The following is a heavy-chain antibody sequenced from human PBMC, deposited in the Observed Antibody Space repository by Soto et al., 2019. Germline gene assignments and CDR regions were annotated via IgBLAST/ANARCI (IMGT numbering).Heavy chain of an antibody. CDR1: GGTFSSYA. J-gene: IGHJ6*02. V-gene: IGHV1-69*01. Sequence: QVQLVQSGAEVKKPGSSVKVSCKASGGTFSSYAISWVRQAPGQGLEWMGGIIPIFGTANYAQKFQGRVTSTADESTSTAYMELSSLRSEDTAVYYCARDDSGSYRSYYDYDGMDVWGQGTTVTVSS. D-gene: IGHD3-16*02. CDR2: IIPIFGTA. CDR3: ARDDSGSYRSYYDYDGMDV.